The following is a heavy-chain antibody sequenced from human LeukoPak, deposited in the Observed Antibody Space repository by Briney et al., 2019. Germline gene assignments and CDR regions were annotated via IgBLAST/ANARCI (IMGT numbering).Heavy chain of an antibody. CDR2: INPNSGGT. J-gene: IGHJ6*02. D-gene: IGHD5-18*01. V-gene: IGHV1-2*02. CDR3: AREADTAMVYYYGMDV. Sequence: ASVKVSCKASGYTFTSYDINWVRQAPGQGLEWMGWINPNSGGTNYAQKFQGRVTMTRDTSISTAYMELSRLRSDDTAVYYCAREADTAMVYYYGMDVWGQGTTVTVSS. CDR1: GYTFTSYD.